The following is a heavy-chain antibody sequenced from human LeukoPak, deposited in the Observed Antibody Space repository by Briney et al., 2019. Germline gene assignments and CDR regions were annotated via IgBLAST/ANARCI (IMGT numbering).Heavy chain of an antibody. V-gene: IGHV4-31*03. CDR2: IYYSGST. J-gene: IGHJ2*01. D-gene: IGHD3-22*01. CDR1: GGSISSGGYY. CDR3: ARESRQYYYDSSAPGPWHWYFDL. Sequence: PSETLSLTCTVSGGSISSGGYYWSWIRQHPGKGLEWIGYIYYSGSTYYNPSLKSRVTISVDTSKNQFSLKLSSVTAADTAVYYCARESRQYYYDSSAPGPWHWYFDLWGRGTLVTVSS.